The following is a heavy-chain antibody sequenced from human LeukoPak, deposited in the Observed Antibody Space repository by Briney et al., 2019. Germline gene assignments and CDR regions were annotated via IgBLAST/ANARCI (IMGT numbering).Heavy chain of an antibody. Sequence: GGSLRLSCAASGFTVSSNYMIWVRRAPGKGLEWVSVIYSGGSTYYADSVKGRFTISRDNSKNTLYLQMNSLGAEDTAVYYCARHYGDGFLTGFEYFQHWGQGTLVTVSS. D-gene: IGHD3-9*01. CDR3: ARHYGDGFLTGFEYFQH. J-gene: IGHJ1*01. CDR2: IYSGGST. CDR1: GFTVSSNY. V-gene: IGHV3-66*04.